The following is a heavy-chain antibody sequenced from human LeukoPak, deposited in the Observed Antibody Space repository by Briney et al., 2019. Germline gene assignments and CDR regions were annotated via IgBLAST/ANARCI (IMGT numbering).Heavy chain of an antibody. D-gene: IGHD6-13*01. J-gene: IGHJ4*02. V-gene: IGHV3-23*01. CDR1: GFRFSTYA. CDR2: ISGSGSNT. CDR3: ARAESEGYPDY. Sequence: GGSLRLSCAASGFRFSTYAMSWVRQAPGKGLEWVSGISGSGSNTYYTDSVKGRLTISRDNSKNTLYLQMNSLRAEDTAVYYCARAESEGYPDYWGQGTLVTVSS.